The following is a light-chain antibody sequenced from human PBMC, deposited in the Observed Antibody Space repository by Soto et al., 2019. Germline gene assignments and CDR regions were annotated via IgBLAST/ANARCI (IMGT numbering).Light chain of an antibody. Sequence: NFMLTQPHSVSESPGKTVIISCTRSSGSIASNSVQWYQQRPGSAPTTVIYEDNQRPSGVPDRFSGSTDGSSNSASLTISGLQTEDEADSYCQSYDSNTVVFGGGTKVTVL. CDR3: QSYDSNTVV. CDR1: SGSIASNS. CDR2: EDN. J-gene: IGLJ2*01. V-gene: IGLV6-57*04.